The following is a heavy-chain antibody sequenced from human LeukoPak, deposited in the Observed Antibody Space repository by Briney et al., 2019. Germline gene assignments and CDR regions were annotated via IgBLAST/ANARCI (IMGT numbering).Heavy chain of an antibody. CDR2: ITSSSTYT. CDR3: ARDPIGYDYVWGSYRLSDY. J-gene: IGHJ4*02. Sequence: GGSLRLSCAASGFSFSSYNMNWVRQTPGKGLEWVSSITSSSTYTFYADSVKGRFTISRDNAKNSLYLQMNSLRAEDTAVYYCARDPIGYDYVWGSYRLSDYWGQGTLVTVSS. V-gene: IGHV3-21*01. CDR1: GFSFSSYN. D-gene: IGHD3-16*02.